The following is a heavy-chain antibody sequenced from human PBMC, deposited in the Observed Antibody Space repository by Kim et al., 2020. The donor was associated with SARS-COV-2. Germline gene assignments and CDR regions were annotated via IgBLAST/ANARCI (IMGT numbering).Heavy chain of an antibody. Sequence: GGSLRLSCAASGFTFSSYAMSWVRQAPGKGLEWVSAISGSGGSTYYADSVKGRFTISRDNSKNTLYLQMNSLRAEDTAVYYCAKDRPTLGYCSSNSCLDAFDIWGQETMVTVSS. CDR1: GFTFSSYA. CDR2: ISGSGGST. J-gene: IGHJ3*02. V-gene: IGHV3-23*01. CDR3: AKDRPTLGYCSSNSCLDAFDI. D-gene: IGHD2-2*01.